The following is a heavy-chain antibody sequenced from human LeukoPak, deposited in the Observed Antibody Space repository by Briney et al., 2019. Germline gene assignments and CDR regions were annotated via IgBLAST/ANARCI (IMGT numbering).Heavy chain of an antibody. J-gene: IGHJ4*02. CDR2: IRSKANSYAT. V-gene: IGHV3-73*01. CDR1: GFTFSGSA. Sequence: GGSLRLSCAASGFTFSGSAMHWVRRASGKGLEWVGRIRSKANSYATAYAASVKGRFTISRDDSKNTAYLQMNSLKTEDTAVYYCTRPGIAAAGSKGENDYWGQGTLVTVSS. CDR3: TRPGIAAAGSKGENDY. D-gene: IGHD6-13*01.